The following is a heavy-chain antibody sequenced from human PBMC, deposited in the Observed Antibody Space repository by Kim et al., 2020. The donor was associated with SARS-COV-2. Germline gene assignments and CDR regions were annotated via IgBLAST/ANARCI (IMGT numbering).Heavy chain of an antibody. V-gene: IGHV3-30*18. CDR2: ISNSGSNK. CDR1: GFTFSSYG. CDR3: ANTLPSMAFDI. J-gene: IGHJ3*02. D-gene: IGHD2-2*01. Sequence: GGSLRLSCAASGFTFSSYGMRWVRQAPGKGLEWVAVISNSGSNKYYADSVKGRFTISRDNSKNTLYLQMNSLRAEDTAVYYCANTLPSMAFDIWGQGTMVTVSS.